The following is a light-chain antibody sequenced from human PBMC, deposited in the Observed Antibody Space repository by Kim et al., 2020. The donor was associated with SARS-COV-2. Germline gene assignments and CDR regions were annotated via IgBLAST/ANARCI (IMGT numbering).Light chain of an antibody. CDR2: DVN. CDR3: ISYAGNNVYV. J-gene: IGLJ1*01. Sequence: GQSVTTPCTGTSSNVGGYNYVSWYQQHPGKAPKLMIYDVNRRPSGVPDRFSASKSGNTASLTVSGLQAEDEADYYCISYAGNNVYVFGTGTKVTVL. CDR1: SSNVGGYNY. V-gene: IGLV2-8*01.